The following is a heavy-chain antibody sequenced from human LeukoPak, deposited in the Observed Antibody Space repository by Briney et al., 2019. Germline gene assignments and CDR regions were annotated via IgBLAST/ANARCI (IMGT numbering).Heavy chain of an antibody. Sequence: GGSLRLSCAASGFTFSSYGMHWVRQAPGKGLEWVSAISGSGGSTYYADSVKGRFTISRDNSKNTLYLQMNSLRAEDTAVYYCAKQYYYDSSGYYNWGQGTLVTVSS. CDR2: ISGSGGST. J-gene: IGHJ4*02. V-gene: IGHV3-23*01. D-gene: IGHD3-22*01. CDR3: AKQYYYDSSGYYN. CDR1: GFTFSSYG.